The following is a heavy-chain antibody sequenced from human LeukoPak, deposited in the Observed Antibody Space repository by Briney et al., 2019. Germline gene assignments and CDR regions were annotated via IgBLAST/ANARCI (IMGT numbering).Heavy chain of an antibody. CDR2: IYHSGST. CDR1: GGSISSSNW. CDR3: ARAEVLPDYYDTSGAFEY. D-gene: IGHD3-22*01. J-gene: IGHJ4*02. V-gene: IGHV4-4*02. Sequence: PSETLSLTCAVSGGSISSSNWWSWVRQPPGKGLEWIGEIYHSGSTNYNPSLKSRVNILVDTSKNQFSLKLSSVTAADTAVYYCARAEVLPDYYDTSGAFEYWGQGTLVTVSS.